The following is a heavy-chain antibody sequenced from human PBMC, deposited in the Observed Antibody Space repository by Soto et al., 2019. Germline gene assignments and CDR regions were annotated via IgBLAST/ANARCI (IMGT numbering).Heavy chain of an antibody. CDR2: ISYDGSNK. D-gene: IGHD4-17*01. CDR3: ARAFAPTVTTGFDY. V-gene: IGHV3-30-3*01. CDR1: GFTFSSYA. J-gene: IGHJ4*02. Sequence: PGGSLRLSCAAPGFTFSSYAMHWVRQAPGKGLEWVAVISYDGSNKYYADSVKGRFTISRDNAKNTLYLQMNSLRAEDTAVYYCARAFAPTVTTGFDYWGQGXLVTVYS.